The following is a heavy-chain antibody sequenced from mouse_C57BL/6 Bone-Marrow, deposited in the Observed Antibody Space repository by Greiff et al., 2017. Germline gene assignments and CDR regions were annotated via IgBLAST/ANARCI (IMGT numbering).Heavy chain of an antibody. J-gene: IGHJ1*03. V-gene: IGHV1-55*01. CDR3: VRPYYSNYWYFDV. Sequence: QVQLKQPGAELVKPGASVKMSCKASGYTFTSYWITWVKQRPGQGLEWIGDIYPGSGSTNYNEKFKSKATLTVDTSSSTAYMQLISLTSEESAVYYCVRPYYSNYWYFDVWGTGTTVTVTA. D-gene: IGHD2-5*01. CDR2: IYPGSGST. CDR1: GYTFTSYW.